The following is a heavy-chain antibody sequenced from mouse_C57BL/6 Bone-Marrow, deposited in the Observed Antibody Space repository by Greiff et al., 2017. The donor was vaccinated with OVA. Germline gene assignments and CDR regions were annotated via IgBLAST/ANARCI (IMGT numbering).Heavy chain of an antibody. CDR2: IYPRSGNT. V-gene: IGHV1-81*01. CDR3: ARRYYPPPGFAY. D-gene: IGHD1-1*01. J-gene: IGHJ3*01. CDR1: GYTFTSYG. Sequence: QVQLQQSGAELARPGASVKLSCRASGYTFTSYGISWVKQRTGQGLEWIGEIYPRSGNTYYNEKFKGKATLTADKSSSTAYMELRSLTSVDSAVYFCARRYYPPPGFAYWGQGTLVTVSA.